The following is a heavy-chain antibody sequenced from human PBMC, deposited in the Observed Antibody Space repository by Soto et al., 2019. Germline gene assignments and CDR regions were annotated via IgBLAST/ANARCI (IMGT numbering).Heavy chain of an antibody. CDR2: INHSGST. J-gene: IGHJ3*02. CDR1: GGSFSGYY. CDR3: ARVLDILTGQTGPHAFDI. Sequence: SETLSLTCAVYGGSFSGYYWSWIRQPPGKGLEWIGEINHSGSTNYNPSLKSRVTISVDTSKNQFSLKLSSVTAADTAVYYCARVLDILTGQTGPHAFDIWGQGTMVTVSS. V-gene: IGHV4-34*01. D-gene: IGHD3-9*01.